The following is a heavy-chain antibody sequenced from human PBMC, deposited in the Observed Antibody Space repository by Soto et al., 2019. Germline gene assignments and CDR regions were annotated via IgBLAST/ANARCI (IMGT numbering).Heavy chain of an antibody. CDR3: ARRLSSSTYYYYLDV. V-gene: IGHV1-8*01. D-gene: IGHD6-6*01. Sequence: QVQLVQSGAEVKKPGASVKVSCKASGYTFSSYDIIWVRQATGQGLEWMGWMNPNSGHAGFAQKFRGRVTLTRNTSISTAYMELSSLRSEDTAVYFCARRLSSSTYYYYLDVWGKGTTVTVSS. J-gene: IGHJ6*03. CDR1: GYTFSSYD. CDR2: MNPNSGHA.